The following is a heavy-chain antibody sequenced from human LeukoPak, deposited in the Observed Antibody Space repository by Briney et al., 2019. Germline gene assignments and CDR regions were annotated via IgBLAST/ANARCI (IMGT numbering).Heavy chain of an antibody. Sequence: GGSLRLSCAASGFTFSAYGMSWFRQAPGKGLEWVSAITYSSGNTYYADSVKGRFTISRDNSKNTLYLQMNSLRAEDTALYYCARDGTGCGGDCYSDYWGQGTLVTVSS. V-gene: IGHV3-23*01. J-gene: IGHJ4*02. CDR2: ITYSSGNT. CDR3: ARDGTGCGGDCYSDY. D-gene: IGHD2-21*02. CDR1: GFTFSAYG.